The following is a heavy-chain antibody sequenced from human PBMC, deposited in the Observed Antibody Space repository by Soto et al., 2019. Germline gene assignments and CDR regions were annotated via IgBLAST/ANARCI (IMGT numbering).Heavy chain of an antibody. D-gene: IGHD6-25*01. CDR1: GGSISTYY. J-gene: IGHJ6*02. V-gene: IGHV4-59*01. CDR2: IYYSGST. CDR3: ARERIAAV. Sequence: KSSETLSLTCTVSGGSISTYYWSWIRQPPGKGLEWIGYIYYSGSTNYNPSLKSRVTMSVDTSKNQFSLKLSSVTAADTAVYYCARERIAAVWGQGTTVTVSS.